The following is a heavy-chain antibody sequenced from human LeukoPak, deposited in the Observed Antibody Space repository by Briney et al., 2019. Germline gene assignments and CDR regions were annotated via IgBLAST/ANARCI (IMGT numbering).Heavy chain of an antibody. CDR1: GFTFSSHW. J-gene: IGHJ4*02. Sequence: PGGSLRLSCAASGFTFSSHWMSWVRQAPGKGLGWVANIKHEGSEKYYLDSVKGRFTISRDNAKNSLYLQMNSLRAEDTAVYYCAGFPHHYSSIFWGQGTLVTVSS. CDR3: AGFPHHYSSIF. CDR2: IKHEGSEK. D-gene: IGHD6-13*01. V-gene: IGHV3-7*01.